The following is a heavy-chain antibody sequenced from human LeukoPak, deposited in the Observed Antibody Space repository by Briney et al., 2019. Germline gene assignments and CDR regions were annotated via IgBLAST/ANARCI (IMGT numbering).Heavy chain of an antibody. V-gene: IGHV4-34*01. CDR2: ITHSGTT. Sequence: SETLSLTCAVSGGPFTGYYWTWIRQAPGKGLEWIGEITHSGTTNYNPSLKTRVTISVDMSNKRFSLQVTSVTAAETGIYYRARRPAIVSFRFDPWGQGTLVTVSS. CDR1: GGPFTGYY. CDR3: ARRPAIVSFRFDP. J-gene: IGHJ5*02. D-gene: IGHD2/OR15-2a*01.